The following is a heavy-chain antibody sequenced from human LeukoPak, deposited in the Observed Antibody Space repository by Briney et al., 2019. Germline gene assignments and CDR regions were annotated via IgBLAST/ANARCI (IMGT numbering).Heavy chain of an antibody. CDR2: IYYSGST. Sequence: PSETLSLTCTVSGGSISSGDYYWSWIRQPLGKGLEWIGYIYYSGSTYYNPSLKSRVTISVDTSKNQFSLKLSSVTAADTAVYYCASYSNYGRGAFDIWGQGTMVTVSS. CDR1: GGSISSGDYY. V-gene: IGHV4-30-4*08. D-gene: IGHD4-11*01. CDR3: ASYSNYGRGAFDI. J-gene: IGHJ3*02.